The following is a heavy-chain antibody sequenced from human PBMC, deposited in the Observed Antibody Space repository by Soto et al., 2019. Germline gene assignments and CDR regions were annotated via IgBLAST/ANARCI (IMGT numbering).Heavy chain of an antibody. CDR2: CYYRGST. CDR3: ARQGDGITYYDSLTGYYYYYYGMDV. D-gene: IGHD3-9*01. J-gene: IGHJ6*02. V-gene: IGHV4-39*01. CDR1: GASSSNSSYS. Sequence: PSETITLTSADSGASSSNSSYSCGWIRQTPGEGLEWIGSCYYRGSTNYSPTRKSRVTISVDTSKNQYSLKLSTVTAADTAVYYCARQGDGITYYDSLTGYYYYYYGMDVWGQGTTVTVSS.